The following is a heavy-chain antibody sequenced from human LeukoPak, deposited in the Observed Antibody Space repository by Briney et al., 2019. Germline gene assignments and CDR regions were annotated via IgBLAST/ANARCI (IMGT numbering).Heavy chain of an antibody. D-gene: IGHD5-12*01. CDR1: GFTFSSYG. V-gene: IGHV3-23*01. Sequence: GGSLRLSCAASGFTFSSYGMSWVRQAPGKGLEWVSAISGSGGSTYYADSVKGRFTISRDNSKNTLYLQMNSLRAEDTAVYYCAKDGIVATITYFDYWGQGTLVTVSS. CDR3: AKDGIVATITYFDY. J-gene: IGHJ4*02. CDR2: ISGSGGST.